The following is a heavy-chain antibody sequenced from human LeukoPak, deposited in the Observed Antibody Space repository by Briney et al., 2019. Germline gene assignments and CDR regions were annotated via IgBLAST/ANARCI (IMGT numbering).Heavy chain of an antibody. D-gene: IGHD3-22*01. CDR1: GFTFSSYA. V-gene: IGHV3-30*04. Sequence: GWSLRLSCTASGFTFSSYAMHWVRQAPGKGLEWVAVIPYDGSNNYYADSVKGRFTISRDNSKNTLYLQMNNLRAEDTAVYYCARHYSSAYYYLTYFDLWGRGTLVTVSS. CDR3: ARHYSSAYYYLTYFDL. CDR2: IPYDGSNN. J-gene: IGHJ2*01.